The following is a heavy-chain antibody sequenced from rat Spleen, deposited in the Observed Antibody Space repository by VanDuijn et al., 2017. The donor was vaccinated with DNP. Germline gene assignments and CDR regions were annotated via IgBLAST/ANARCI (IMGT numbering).Heavy chain of an antibody. CDR1: GFTFSIYD. J-gene: IGHJ3*01. D-gene: IGHD1-11*01. CDR2: ISYDGSST. CDR3: TTRGDDWFAY. Sequence: EVLLVESDGGLVQPGRSLKLSCAASGFTFSIYDMAWVRQAPKKGLEWVATISYDGSSTYYPDSVKGRFTISRDNAKSTLYLQMDSLRSEDTATYYCTTRGDDWFAYWGQGTLVTVSS. V-gene: IGHV5-29*01.